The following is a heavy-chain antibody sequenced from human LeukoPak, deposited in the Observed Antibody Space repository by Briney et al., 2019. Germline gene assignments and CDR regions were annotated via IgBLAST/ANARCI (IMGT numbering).Heavy chain of an antibody. CDR1: GITFSTSV. Sequence: PGRSLRLSCAASGITFSTSVMHWVRQAPGKGLEWVAVISYDGSNKYYADSVKGRFTISRDNSKNTLYLQMNSLRAEDTAVYYCARDGVVTAITRSEYNWFDPWGQGTLVTVSS. CDR2: ISYDGSNK. V-gene: IGHV3-30-3*01. J-gene: IGHJ5*02. D-gene: IGHD2-21*02. CDR3: ARDGVVTAITRSEYNWFDP.